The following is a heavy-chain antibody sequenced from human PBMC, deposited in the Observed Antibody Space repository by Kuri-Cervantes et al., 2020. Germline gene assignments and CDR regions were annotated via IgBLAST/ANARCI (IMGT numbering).Heavy chain of an antibody. J-gene: IGHJ6*03. CDR2: INPNSGGT. CDR1: GYTFTGYY. CDR3: ARGSRGRGYYYMDV. D-gene: IGHD3-16*01. Sequence: ASVKVSCKASGYTFTGYYMHWVRQAPGQGLEWMGWINPNSGGTNYAQKFQGWATMTRNTSISTAYMELSSLRSEDTAVYYCARGSRGRGYYYMDVWGKGTTVTVSS. V-gene: IGHV1-2*04.